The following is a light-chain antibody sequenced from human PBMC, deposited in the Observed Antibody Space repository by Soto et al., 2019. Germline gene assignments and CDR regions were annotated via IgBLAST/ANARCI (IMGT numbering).Light chain of an antibody. J-gene: IGLJ1*01. Sequence: QSARTQPASVSGSPGQSITISCTGTSSDVGGYNFVSWYQHHPGKAPKLIIYDVSNRPSGVSNRFSGSKSGNTASLTISGLQAEDETDYYCTSYTSSFTYVFGTGTKVTVL. CDR3: TSYTSSFTYV. CDR2: DVS. V-gene: IGLV2-14*03. CDR1: SSDVGGYNF.